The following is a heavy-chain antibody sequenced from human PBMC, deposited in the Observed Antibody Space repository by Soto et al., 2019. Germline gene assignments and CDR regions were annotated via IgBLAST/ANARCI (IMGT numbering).Heavy chain of an antibody. CDR2: VNSDGSST. CDR1: GFTFSSYW. CDR3: ASDLYGSGSYAYYYGMDV. D-gene: IGHD3-10*01. Sequence: GGSLRLSCAASGFTFSSYWMHWVRQAPGKGLVWVSRVNSDGSSTTYADSVKGRFTISRDNAKNTLYLQMNSLRAEDTAVYYCASDLYGSGSYAYYYGMDVWGQGTTVTVS. V-gene: IGHV3-74*01. J-gene: IGHJ6*02.